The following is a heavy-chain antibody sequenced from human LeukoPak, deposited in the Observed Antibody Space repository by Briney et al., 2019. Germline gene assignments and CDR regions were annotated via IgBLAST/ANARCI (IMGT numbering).Heavy chain of an antibody. V-gene: IGHV1-69*05. J-gene: IGHJ4*02. D-gene: IGHD2-15*01. Sequence: SVKVSCKASGGTFSSYAISWVRQAPGQGLEWMGGIIPIFGTANYAQKFQGRVTITTDESTSTAYMELSSLRSEDTAVYYCARSVVVATYFDYWGQGTLVTVSS. CDR3: ARSVVVATYFDY. CDR2: IIPIFGTA. CDR1: GGTFSSYA.